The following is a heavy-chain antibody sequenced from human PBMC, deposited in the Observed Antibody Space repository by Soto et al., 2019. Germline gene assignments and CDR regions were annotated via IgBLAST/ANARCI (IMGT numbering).Heavy chain of an antibody. V-gene: IGHV3-30-3*01. CDR3: ARDGEGGATSY. CDR2: ISSDGSNK. J-gene: IGHJ4*02. D-gene: IGHD1-26*01. CDR1: GFTFSTYA. Sequence: QVQLVESGGGVVQPGRSLRLSCAASGFTFSTYAMHWVRQAPGTGLEWVAIISSDGSNKYYADSVKGRFTISRDNSKNTLYLHMDSLRAEDTAVYYCARDGEGGATSYWGQGTLVTVSS.